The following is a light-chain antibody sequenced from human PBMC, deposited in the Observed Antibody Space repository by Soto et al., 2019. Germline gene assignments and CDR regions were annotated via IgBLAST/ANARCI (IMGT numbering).Light chain of an antibody. V-gene: IGKV1-39*01. CDR2: AAS. CDR1: QSISNY. J-gene: IGKJ1*01. Sequence: DIQLTQSPSSLSASVGDRVSISCRASQSISNYLNWYQQKPGKAPKVLIFAASRLQSGVPSRFSASGSGTDFTLTISRLEPEDFAVYYCQQYASSPLTFGRGTKVDIK. CDR3: QQYASSPLT.